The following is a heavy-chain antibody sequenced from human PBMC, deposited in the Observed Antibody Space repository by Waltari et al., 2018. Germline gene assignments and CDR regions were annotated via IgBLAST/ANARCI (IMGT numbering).Heavy chain of an antibody. CDR1: GYTFTGYY. J-gene: IGHJ4*02. Sequence: QVQLVQSGAEVKKPGASVKVSCKASGYTFTGYYMHWVRQAPGQGLEWMGGIIPIFGTANYAQKFQGRVTITADESTSTAYMELSSLRSEDTAVYYCARCVGFLEWLSPFDYWGQGTLVTVSS. V-gene: IGHV1-69*01. CDR3: ARCVGFLEWLSPFDY. D-gene: IGHD3-3*01. CDR2: IIPIFGTA.